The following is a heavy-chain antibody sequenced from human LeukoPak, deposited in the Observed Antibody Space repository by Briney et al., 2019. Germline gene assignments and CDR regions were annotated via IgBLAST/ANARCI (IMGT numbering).Heavy chain of an antibody. J-gene: IGHJ4*02. Sequence: SETLSLTCTVSGGSISSYYWSWMRQPPGGGVEWIGYIYYSGGTNYNPSLKSRVTISVNTSKNQFPLKLSSGAAAATAVYYCASTTVTTGGVDYWGQGTLVTVSS. CDR3: ASTTVTTGGVDY. V-gene: IGHV4-59*01. CDR2: IYYSGGT. CDR1: GGSISSYY. D-gene: IGHD4-17*01.